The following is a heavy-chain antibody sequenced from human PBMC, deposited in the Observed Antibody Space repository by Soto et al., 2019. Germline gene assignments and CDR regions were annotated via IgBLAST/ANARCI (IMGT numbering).Heavy chain of an antibody. CDR3: ARGRYGEY. Sequence: QVHLVQSGAEVKKPGASVKVSCKGSGYAFTTYGITWVRQAPGQGLERMGWISAHNGNTNYAQKLQGRVTGTRDTSTSTAYMELRSLRSDDTAVYYCARGRYGEYWGQGALVTVSS. CDR1: GYAFTTYG. CDR2: ISAHNGNT. D-gene: IGHD3-10*01. J-gene: IGHJ4*02. V-gene: IGHV1-18*01.